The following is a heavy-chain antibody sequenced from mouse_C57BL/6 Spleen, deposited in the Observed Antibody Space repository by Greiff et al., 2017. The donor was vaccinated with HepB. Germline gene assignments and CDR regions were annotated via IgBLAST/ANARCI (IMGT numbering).Heavy chain of an antibody. J-gene: IGHJ4*01. V-gene: IGHV5-17*01. D-gene: IGHD1-1*01. CDR2: ISSGSSTI. Sequence: EVQGVESGGGLVKPGGSLKLSCAASGFTFSDYGMHWVRQAPEKGLEWVAYISSGSSTIYYADTVKGRFTISRDHAKNTLFLQMTSLRSEDTAMYYCARRRYYGSEAMDYWGQGTSVTVSS. CDR1: GFTFSDYG. CDR3: ARRRYYGSEAMDY.